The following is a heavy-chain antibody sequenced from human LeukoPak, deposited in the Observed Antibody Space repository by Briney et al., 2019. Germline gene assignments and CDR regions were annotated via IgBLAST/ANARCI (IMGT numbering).Heavy chain of an antibody. D-gene: IGHD3-22*01. CDR2: ISSTGNVI. Sequence: GGSLRLSCAASGFTFSDYYMNWIRQAPGKGLEWTSYISSTGNVIYYAESVKGRFTISRDNTKNSVYLQMGSLRAEDTALYYCARESPYDSIGNFDYWGQGIQVAVSS. V-gene: IGHV3-11*01. CDR3: ARESPYDSIGNFDY. J-gene: IGHJ4*02. CDR1: GFTFSDYY.